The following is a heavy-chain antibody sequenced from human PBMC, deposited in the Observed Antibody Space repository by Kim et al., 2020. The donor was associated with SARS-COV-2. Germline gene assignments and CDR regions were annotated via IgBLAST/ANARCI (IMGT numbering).Heavy chain of an antibody. CDR3: ARDALDSSSWYYYYYGMDV. J-gene: IGHJ6*02. Sequence: GRFTISRDNAKNSLYLQMNSLRAEDTAVYYCARDALDSSSWYYYYYGMDVWGQGTTVTASS. D-gene: IGHD6-13*01. V-gene: IGHV3-48*03.